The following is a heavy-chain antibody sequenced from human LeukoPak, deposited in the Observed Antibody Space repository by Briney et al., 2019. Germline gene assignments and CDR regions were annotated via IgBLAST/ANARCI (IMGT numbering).Heavy chain of an antibody. CDR2: ISYDGSNK. CDR3: AKDFLAAEGDY. J-gene: IGHJ4*02. Sequence: GRSLRLSCAASGFTFSSYGMHWVRQAPGKGLEWVAVISYDGSNKYYADSVKGRFTISRDNSKNTLYLQMNSLRAEDTAVYYCAKDFLAAEGDYWGQGTLVTVSS. V-gene: IGHV3-30*18. D-gene: IGHD3-3*01. CDR1: GFTFSSYG.